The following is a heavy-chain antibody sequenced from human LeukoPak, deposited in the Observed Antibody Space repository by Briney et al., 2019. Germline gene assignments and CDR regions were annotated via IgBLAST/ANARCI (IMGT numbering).Heavy chain of an antibody. J-gene: IGHJ4*02. CDR1: GFTFSSYA. CDR2: ISGSGGST. Sequence: GGSLRLSCAASGFTFSSYAMSWVRQAPGKGLEWVSAISGSGGSTYYADSVKGRFTISRDNSKSTLYLQMNSLRAEDTAVYYCAKSTAVAGRGAFDSWGQGTLVTVSS. V-gene: IGHV3-23*01. CDR3: AKSTAVAGRGAFDS. D-gene: IGHD6-19*01.